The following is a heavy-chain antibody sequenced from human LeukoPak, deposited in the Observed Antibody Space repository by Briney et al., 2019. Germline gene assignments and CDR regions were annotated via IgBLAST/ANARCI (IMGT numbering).Heavy chain of an antibody. Sequence: SVKVSCKASGGTFSSYAISWVRQAPEQGLEWMGRIIPILGIANYAQKFQGRVTITADKSTSTAYMELSSLRSEDTAVYYCASRTTVTNGMDVWGQGTTVTVSS. CDR1: GGTFSSYA. J-gene: IGHJ6*02. CDR2: IIPILGIA. D-gene: IGHD4-17*01. CDR3: ASRTTVTNGMDV. V-gene: IGHV1-69*04.